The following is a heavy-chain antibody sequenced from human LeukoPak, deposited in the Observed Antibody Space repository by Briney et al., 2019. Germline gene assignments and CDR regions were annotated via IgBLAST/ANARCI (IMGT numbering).Heavy chain of an antibody. J-gene: IGHJ3*02. CDR1: GYSISSGYY. CDR3: ARLSTTGTWAFDI. CDR2: IYHSGST. D-gene: IGHD1-1*01. V-gene: IGHV4-38-2*02. Sequence: SETLSLTCTVSGYSISSGYYWGWIRQPPGKGLEWIGSIYHSGSTYYNPSLKSRVTISVGTSKNQFSLKLSSVTAADTAVYYCARLSTTGTWAFDIWGQGTMVTVSS.